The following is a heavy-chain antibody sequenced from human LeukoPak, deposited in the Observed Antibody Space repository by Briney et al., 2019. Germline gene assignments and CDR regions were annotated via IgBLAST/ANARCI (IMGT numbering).Heavy chain of an antibody. CDR2: IIPIFGTA. J-gene: IGHJ4*02. CDR3: ARGTVPTDFDY. V-gene: IGHV1-69*13. D-gene: IGHD4-17*01. CDR1: GGTFSSYA. Sequence: ASVKVSCKACGGTFSSYAISWVRQAPGQWLEWMGGIIPIFGTANYAQKFQGRVTITADESTSTAYMELSSLRSEDTAVYYCARGTVPTDFDYWGQGTLVTVSS.